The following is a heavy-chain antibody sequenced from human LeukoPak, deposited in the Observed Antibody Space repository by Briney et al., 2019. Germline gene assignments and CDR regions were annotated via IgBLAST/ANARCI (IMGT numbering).Heavy chain of an antibody. CDR1: GFTFSSYS. J-gene: IGHJ4*01. V-gene: IGHV3-48*01. D-gene: IGHD3-16*01. Sequence: GGSLRLSCAASGFTFSSYSMNWVRQAPGKGLEWVSYISSNSRTTYYADSVKGRFTISRDNGKNSLYLQTISLRGEDTAAYYCARGADYVFDYWGHGSLVTVCS. CDR2: ISSNSRTT. CDR3: ARGADYVFDY.